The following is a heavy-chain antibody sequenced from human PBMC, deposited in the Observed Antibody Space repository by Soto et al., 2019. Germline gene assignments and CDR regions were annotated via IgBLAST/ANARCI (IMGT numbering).Heavy chain of an antibody. Sequence: QVQLQQWGAGLLKPSETLSLTCAVYGGSFSGYYWSWIRQPPGKGLEWIGEINHSGSTNYNPSLKSRVTKSVDTSKNQFSLKLSSVTAADTAVYYCARKRFLEWLLFGFDPWGQGTLVTVSS. CDR1: GGSFSGYY. V-gene: IGHV4-34*01. CDR3: ARKRFLEWLLFGFDP. J-gene: IGHJ5*02. CDR2: INHSGST. D-gene: IGHD3-3*01.